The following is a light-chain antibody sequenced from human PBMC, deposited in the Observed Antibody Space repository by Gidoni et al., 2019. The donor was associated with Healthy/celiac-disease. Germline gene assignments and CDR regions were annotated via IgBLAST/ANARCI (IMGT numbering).Light chain of an antibody. Sequence: EIVLTQSPATLSLSPGERATLSCRASQSVSSYLAWYQQKPGQAPRLLIYDASNRATGLPARFSGSGSGTDFSLTISSREPEDFAVYYCQQRSNWHPLTFGGGTKVEIK. CDR3: QQRSNWHPLT. CDR2: DAS. J-gene: IGKJ4*01. CDR1: QSVSSY. V-gene: IGKV3-11*01.